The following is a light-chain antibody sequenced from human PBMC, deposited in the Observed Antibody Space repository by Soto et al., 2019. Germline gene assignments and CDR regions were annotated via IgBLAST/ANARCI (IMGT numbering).Light chain of an antibody. Sequence: EIVLTQSPGTLSLSPGERATISCRASQSVSSSYLAWYQQKPGQAPRLLIYGASSRATGIPDRFSGSGSGTDFTLTISRLEPEDFAMYYCQQYGSSITFGQGTRLEIK. CDR2: GAS. CDR1: QSVSSSY. CDR3: QQYGSSIT. V-gene: IGKV3-20*01. J-gene: IGKJ5*01.